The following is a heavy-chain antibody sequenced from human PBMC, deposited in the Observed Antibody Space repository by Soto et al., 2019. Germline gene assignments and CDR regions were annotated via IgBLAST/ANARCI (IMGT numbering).Heavy chain of an antibody. V-gene: IGHV3-7*05. CDR2: IKQDGSEK. D-gene: IGHD2-21*02. CDR1: GFTFSSYW. CDR3: ARNCGGGCYAPNDY. J-gene: IGHJ4*02. Sequence: PGGSLRLSCAASGFTFSSYWMSWVRQAPGKGLEWVANIKQDGSEKYYVDSVKGRFTISRDNAKNSLYLQMNSLRAEDTAVYYCARNCGGGCYAPNDYWGQGTLVTVSS.